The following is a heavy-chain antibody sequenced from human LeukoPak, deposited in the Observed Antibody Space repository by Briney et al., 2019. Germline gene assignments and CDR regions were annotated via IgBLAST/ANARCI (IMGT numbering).Heavy chain of an antibody. CDR1: GFTFTSSA. CDR3: ARGDRTNWFDP. D-gene: IGHD3-10*01. J-gene: IGHJ5*02. Sequence: ASVKVSCKASGFTFTSSAMQWVRQARGQRLEWIGWIVVGSGNTNYAQKLQGRVTMTTDTSTRTAYLELRSLRSDDTAVYYCARGDRTNWFDPWGQGTLVTVSS. CDR2: IVVGSGNT. V-gene: IGHV1-58*02.